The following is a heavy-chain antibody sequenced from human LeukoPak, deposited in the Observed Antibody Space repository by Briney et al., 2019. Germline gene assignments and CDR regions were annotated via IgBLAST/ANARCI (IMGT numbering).Heavy chain of an antibody. CDR2: INHSGST. CDR1: SGSFSGYY. J-gene: IGHJ4*02. V-gene: IGHV4-34*01. Sequence: SETLSLTCAVYSGSFSGYYWSWIRQPPGKGLEGIGEINHSGSTNYNPALKRRVTISVDTSKNQFSLKLSSVTAADTAVYYCARGRGTVTRFYFDYWGQGPLVTVSS. CDR3: ARGRGTVTRFYFDY. D-gene: IGHD4-17*01.